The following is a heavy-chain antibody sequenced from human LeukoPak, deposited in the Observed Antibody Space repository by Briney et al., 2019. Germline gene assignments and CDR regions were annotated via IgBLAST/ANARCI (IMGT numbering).Heavy chain of an antibody. CDR2: IYYIGRT. CDR3: ARADCGNYVTFDY. J-gene: IGHJ4*02. D-gene: IGHD4-11*01. Sequence: PSETLSLTCTVSGGSISSYYWTWIRQPPGKGLEWIGYIYYIGRTNYNPSLKSRVTISVDTSKSQFSLKLSSVTAADTAVYYCARADCGNYVTFDYWGQGTLVTVSS. V-gene: IGHV4-59*01. CDR1: GGSISSYY.